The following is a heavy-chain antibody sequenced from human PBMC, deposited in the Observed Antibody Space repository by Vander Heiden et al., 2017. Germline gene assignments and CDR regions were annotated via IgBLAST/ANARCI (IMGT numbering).Heavy chain of an antibody. Sequence: EVQLVESGGGLVQPGGSLRLSCAASGFTFSSHWMSWVRQAPGKGLEWVANIKQDGSEKYYVDSVKGRFTISRDNAKNSLYLQMNSLRAEDMAVYYCARVAAAAGRSGSRDKNWFDPWGQGTLVTVSS. CDR2: IKQDGSEK. CDR1: GFTFSSHW. J-gene: IGHJ5*02. D-gene: IGHD6-13*01. V-gene: IGHV3-7*01. CDR3: ARVAAAAGRSGSRDKNWFDP.